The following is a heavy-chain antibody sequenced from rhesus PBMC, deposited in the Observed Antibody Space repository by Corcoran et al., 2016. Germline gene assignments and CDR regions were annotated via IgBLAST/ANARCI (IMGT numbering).Heavy chain of an antibody. Sequence: QVQLQESGPGVVKPSETLSLTCAVSGYSISSGYDWSWIRQPPVKGLEWIWYIYGSSGSTNYHPSLKYRGTISKDTSKNQFSLKLSAVTAADTAVYYCARDPGTVGDYWGQGVLVTVSS. CDR2: IYGSSGST. CDR1: GYSISSGYD. V-gene: IGHV4-76*01. CDR3: ARDPGTVGDY. J-gene: IGHJ4*01. D-gene: IGHD5-24*01.